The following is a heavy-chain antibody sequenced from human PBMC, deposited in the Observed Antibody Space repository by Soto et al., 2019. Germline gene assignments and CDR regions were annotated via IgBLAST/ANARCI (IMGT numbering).Heavy chain of an antibody. V-gene: IGHV3-21*01. J-gene: IGHJ4*02. Sequence: GGSLRLSCAASGFTFSSYSMNWVRQAPGKGLEWVSSISSSSSYIYYADSVKGRFTISRDNAKNSLYLQMNSLRAEDTAVYYCARDPLESSSWYPTYFDYWGQGTLVTVSS. CDR3: ARDPLESSSWYPTYFDY. CDR2: ISSSSSYI. D-gene: IGHD6-13*01. CDR1: GFTFSSYS.